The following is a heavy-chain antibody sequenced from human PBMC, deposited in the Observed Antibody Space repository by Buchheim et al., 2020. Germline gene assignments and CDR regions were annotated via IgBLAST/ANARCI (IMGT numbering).Heavy chain of an antibody. V-gene: IGHV2-5*02. J-gene: IGHJ4*02. CDR2: IYWDDDK. CDR3: AHRPSSSAARGTFDY. Sequence: QITLKESGPTLVKSTETLTVTCNLSGFSISTNGVGVGWIRQPPGKALEWLALIYWDDDKYYSSSLKSRLTITKDTSKNQVPLTMINMDPVDTGTYYCAHRPSSSAARGTFDYWGQGTL. CDR1: GFSISTNGVG. D-gene: IGHD6-6*01.